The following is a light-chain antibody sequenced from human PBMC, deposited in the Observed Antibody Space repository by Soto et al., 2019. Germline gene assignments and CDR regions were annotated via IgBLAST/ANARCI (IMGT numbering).Light chain of an antibody. V-gene: IGLV2-14*01. CDR3: SSYSTGGSYV. CDR1: SSDVGGYNS. J-gene: IGLJ1*01. CDR2: DVS. Sequence: LTQPASVSGSPGQSIAISCTGTSSDVGGYNSVSWYQQHPGKAPKLLIYDVSNRPSGVSDRFSGSKSGNTASLTISGLQAEDEADYYCSSYSTGGSYVFGTGTKVTVL.